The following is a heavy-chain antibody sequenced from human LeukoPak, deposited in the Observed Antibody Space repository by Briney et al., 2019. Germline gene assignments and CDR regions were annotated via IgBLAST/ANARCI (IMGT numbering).Heavy chain of an antibody. Sequence: GGSLRLSCAASGFTFSSYAMSWVRQAPGKGLEWVSAISGSGGTTYYADSVKGRFTISRDNSKNTLYLQTNSLRAEDTAIYYCAKWRRAYCGGDCYSSFDYWGQGTLVTVSS. D-gene: IGHD2-21*02. CDR3: AKWRRAYCGGDCYSSFDY. J-gene: IGHJ4*02. V-gene: IGHV3-23*01. CDR2: ISGSGGTT. CDR1: GFTFSSYA.